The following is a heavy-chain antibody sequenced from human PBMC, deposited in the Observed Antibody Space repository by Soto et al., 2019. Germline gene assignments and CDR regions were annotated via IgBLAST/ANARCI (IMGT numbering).Heavy chain of an antibody. J-gene: IGHJ4*02. Sequence: EVQLVESGGGLVQPGGSLRLSCAASGFTFSSYSMNWVRQAPGKGLEWVSYISSSSSTIYYADSVKGRFTISRDNAKNSLYLQMNSLIAEDTAVYYCVRRAVAGFDYWGQGTLVTVSS. CDR3: VRRAVAGFDY. V-gene: IGHV3-48*01. D-gene: IGHD6-19*01. CDR1: GFTFSSYS. CDR2: ISSSSSTI.